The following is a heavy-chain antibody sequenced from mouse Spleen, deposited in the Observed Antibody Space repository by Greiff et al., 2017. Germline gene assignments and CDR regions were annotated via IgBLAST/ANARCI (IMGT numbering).Heavy chain of an antibody. Sequence: EVKLVESGPGMVKPSQSLSLTCTVTGYSITSGYDWHWIRHFPGNKLEWMGYISYSGSTNYNPSLKSRISITHDTSKNHFFLKLNSVTTEDTATYYCAREVNYYGSSFYWYFDVWGTGTTVTVSS. CDR3: AREVNYYGSSFYWYFDV. J-gene: IGHJ1*03. CDR1: GYSITSGYD. CDR2: ISYSGST. D-gene: IGHD1-1*01. V-gene: IGHV3-1*01.